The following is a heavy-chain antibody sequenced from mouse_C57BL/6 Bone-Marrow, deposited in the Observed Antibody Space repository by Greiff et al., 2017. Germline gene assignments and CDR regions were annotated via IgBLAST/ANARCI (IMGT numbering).Heavy chain of an antibody. D-gene: IGHD2-1*01. CDR3: ARDWGNFDYWYFDV. J-gene: IGHJ1*03. CDR1: GYTFTSYW. CDR2: IDPSDSYP. V-gene: IGHV1-69*01. Sequence: QVKLQQPGAELVMPGASVKLSCKASGYTFTSYWMHWVKQRPGQGLEWIGEIDPSDSYPNYNQKFKGKSTLTVDKSSSTAYMQLSRLTSEDSAVYDCARDWGNFDYWYFDVWGTGTTVTVSS.